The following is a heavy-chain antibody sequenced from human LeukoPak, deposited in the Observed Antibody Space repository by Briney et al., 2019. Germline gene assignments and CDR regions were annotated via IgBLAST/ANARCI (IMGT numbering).Heavy chain of an antibody. J-gene: IGHJ4*02. Sequence: GASVKVSCKASGYTFTSYGINWVRQAPGQGLEWIGWISAYNGNTNYAQKLQGRVTMTTDTSTSTAYMELRSLRSDDTAVYYCARDRFIERIQLWRALPDYWGQGTLVTVSS. CDR1: GYTFTSYG. V-gene: IGHV1-18*01. D-gene: IGHD5-18*01. CDR2: ISAYNGNT. CDR3: ARDRFIERIQLWRALPDY.